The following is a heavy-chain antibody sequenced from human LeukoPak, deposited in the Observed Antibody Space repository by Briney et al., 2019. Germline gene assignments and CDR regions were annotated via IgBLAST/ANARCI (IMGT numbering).Heavy chain of an antibody. CDR3: ARHTVSGVGPPDAFDI. CDR2: IYYSGST. V-gene: IGHV4-59*08. CDR1: GGSISSYY. D-gene: IGHD3-10*01. J-gene: IGHJ3*02. Sequence: SETLSLTCTVSGGSISSYYWSWIRQPPGKGLEWIGYIYYSGSTNYNPSLKSRVTISVDTSKNQFSLKLSSVTAADTAVYYCARHTVSGVGPPDAFDIWGQGTMVTVSS.